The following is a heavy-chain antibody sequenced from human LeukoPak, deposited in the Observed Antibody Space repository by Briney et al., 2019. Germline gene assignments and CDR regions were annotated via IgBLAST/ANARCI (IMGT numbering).Heavy chain of an antibody. V-gene: IGHV3-53*01. CDR2: IYAGGAA. Sequence: PGRSLRLSCAASGFTVSTNYLSWVRQAPGKGLEWVPVIYAGGAAYYADYVKGRFTISRDTSNNTLILQMHSLRVEDTAVYYCARSTSYHFDSWGQGTLVTVSS. CDR3: ARSTSYHFDS. CDR1: GFTVSTNY. J-gene: IGHJ4*02. D-gene: IGHD2-2*01.